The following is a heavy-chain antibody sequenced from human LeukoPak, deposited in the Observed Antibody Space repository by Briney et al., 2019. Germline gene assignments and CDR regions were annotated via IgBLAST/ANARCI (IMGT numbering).Heavy chain of an antibody. V-gene: IGHV3-21*01. CDR1: GFAFGSEA. J-gene: IGHJ4*02. Sequence: GGSLRLSCAVSGFAFGSEAMSWVRQAPGKGLECVSSISSSSSYICYADSVKGRFTISRDNSKNTLYLQMNSLRAEDTAVYYCARDSQSGSGGFSYYFDYWGQGTLVTVSS. CDR3: ARDSQSGSGGFSYYFDY. CDR2: ISSSSSYI. D-gene: IGHD2-15*01.